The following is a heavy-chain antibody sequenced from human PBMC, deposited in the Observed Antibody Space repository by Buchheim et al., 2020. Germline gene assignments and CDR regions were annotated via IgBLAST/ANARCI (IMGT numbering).Heavy chain of an antibody. V-gene: IGHV4-31*02. CDR1: GASIGSGNYY. CDR2: IYYNGGNT. CDR3: ARTHKEFCGGDCYSLDY. D-gene: IGHD2-21*02. J-gene: IGHJ4*02. Sequence: QVQLQESGPGLVKPSQTLSLTCTVSGASIGSGNYYWSWIRQHPGKGLEWIGFIYYNGGNTYSTPSLKSRVIIPVDTSKNQFSLKLSSVTAADTAVYYCARTHKEFCGGDCYSLDYWGRGTL.